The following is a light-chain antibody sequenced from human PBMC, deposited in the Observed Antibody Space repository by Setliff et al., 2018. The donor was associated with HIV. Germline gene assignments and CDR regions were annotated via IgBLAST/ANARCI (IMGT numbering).Light chain of an antibody. CDR3: SSYTSSGSV. CDR2: DVN. V-gene: IGLV2-14*01. CDR1: STDIGGYDY. Sequence: QSALAQPPSASGSPGQSITISCTGTSTDIGGYDYVSWYQHHTGKAPKLIIYDVNNRPSGVSDRFSGSKSGNTASLTISGLQADDEALYYCSSYTSSGSVFGGGTKVTVL. J-gene: IGLJ2*01.